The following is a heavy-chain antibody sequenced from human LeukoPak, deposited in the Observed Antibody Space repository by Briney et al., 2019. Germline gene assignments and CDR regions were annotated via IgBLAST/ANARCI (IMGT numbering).Heavy chain of an antibody. CDR3: ARNPRYDFWSGYYTGTFDY. V-gene: IGHV4-34*01. CDR1: GFTFSSYW. Sequence: GSLRLSCAASGFTFSSYWMSWIRQPPGKGLEWIGEINHSGSTNYNPSLKSRVTISVDTSKNQFSLKLSSVTAADTAVYYCARNPRYDFWSGYYTGTFDYWGQGTLVTVSS. CDR2: INHSGST. D-gene: IGHD3-3*01. J-gene: IGHJ4*02.